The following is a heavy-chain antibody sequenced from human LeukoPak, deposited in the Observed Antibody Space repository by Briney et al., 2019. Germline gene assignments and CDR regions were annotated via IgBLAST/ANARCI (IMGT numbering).Heavy chain of an antibody. CDR3: ARAPVQDLSFVGWFDS. J-gene: IGHJ5*01. D-gene: IGHD1-26*01. CDR1: GGSEGSDS. Sequence: PAETLSLTCTVSGGSEGSDSWNWLRLPAGKGLEWIGRISASGNTNHSPSLFRRLTMSGHMSGHNFPLKLHPVTAADTAVYFCARAPVQDLSFVGWFDSWGQGALVIVSS. V-gene: IGHV4-4*07. CDR2: ISASGNT.